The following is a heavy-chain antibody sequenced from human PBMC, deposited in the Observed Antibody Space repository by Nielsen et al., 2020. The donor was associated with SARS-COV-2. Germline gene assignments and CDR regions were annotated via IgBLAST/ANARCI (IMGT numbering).Heavy chain of an antibody. J-gene: IGHJ3*01. CDR2: INPNSGGT. CDR1: GYTFTGYY. V-gene: IGHV1-2*02. D-gene: IGHD3-16*02. Sequence: ASVKVSCKASGYTFTGYYMHWVRQAPGQGLEWMGWINPNSGGTNYAQKFQGRVTMTRDTSISTAYMELSRLRSDDTAVYYCTREVYAFGRIIVKDALDPWGQGTTVIVSA. CDR3: TREVYAFGRIIVKDALDP.